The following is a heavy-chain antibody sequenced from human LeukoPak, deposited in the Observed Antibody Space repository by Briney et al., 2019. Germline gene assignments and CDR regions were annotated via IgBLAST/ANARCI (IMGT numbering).Heavy chain of an antibody. V-gene: IGHV4-59*08. CDR1: GDPIIGYY. CDR3: ARRAGYVQNSWLDP. D-gene: IGHD3-16*01. J-gene: IGHJ5*02. Sequence: SETLSLTCTVSGDPIIGYYWSWIRQPPGKGLEWIGHIDNSGTPNCNPSLKRRVSISIDTSTPENQLSLKLSSVTAADTAVYYCARRAGYVQNSWLDPWGQGTLVTVSS. CDR2: IDNSGTP.